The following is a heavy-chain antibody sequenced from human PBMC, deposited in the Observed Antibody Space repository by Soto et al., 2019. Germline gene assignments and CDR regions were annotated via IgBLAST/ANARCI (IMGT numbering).Heavy chain of an antibody. CDR1: GGSISSYY. CDR2: IYYSGST. V-gene: IGHV4-59*08. Sequence: SETLSLTCTVSGGSISSYYWSWIRQPPGKGLEWIGYIYYSGSTNYNPSLKSRVTISVDTSKNQFSLKLSSVTAADTAVYYCAATVATLTPPYYYYMDVWGKGTTVTVSS. J-gene: IGHJ6*03. D-gene: IGHD4-4*01. CDR3: AATVATLTPPYYYYMDV.